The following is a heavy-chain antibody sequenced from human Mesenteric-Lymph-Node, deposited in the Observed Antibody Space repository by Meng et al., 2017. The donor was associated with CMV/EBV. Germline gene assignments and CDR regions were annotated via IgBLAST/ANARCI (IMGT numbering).Heavy chain of an antibody. V-gene: IGHV3-73*01. CDR3: ARDGYYDFWSGYYTEYYYYGMDV. Sequence: GESLKISCAASGFTFSGSAMHWVRQAPGKGLQWVGRIRSRANSYTTAYSPSVKGRFTISRDNAKNSLYLQMNSLRAEDTVVYYCARDGYYDFWSGYYTEYYYYGMDVWGQGTTVTVSS. D-gene: IGHD3-3*01. CDR1: GFTFSGSA. J-gene: IGHJ6*02. CDR2: IRSRANSYTT.